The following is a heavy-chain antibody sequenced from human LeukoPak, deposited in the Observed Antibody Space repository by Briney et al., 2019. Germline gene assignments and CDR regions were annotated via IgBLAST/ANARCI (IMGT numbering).Heavy chain of an antibody. D-gene: IGHD1-26*01. V-gene: IGHV3-48*03. CDR2: ISSSGSTI. J-gene: IGHJ4*02. CDR1: GFTFSSYE. Sequence: GGSLRLSCAASGFTFSSYEMNWVRQAPGKGLEWVSYISSSGSTIYYADSVKGRFTISRDNAKNSLYLQMNSLRAEDTAIYYCAKWGLGVGATWGQGTLVTVSS. CDR3: AKWGLGVGAT.